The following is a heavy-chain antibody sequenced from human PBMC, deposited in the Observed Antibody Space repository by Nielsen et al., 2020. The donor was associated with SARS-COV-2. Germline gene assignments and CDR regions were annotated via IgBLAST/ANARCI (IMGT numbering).Heavy chain of an antibody. CDR2: INPSGDIT. V-gene: IGHV1-46*01. Sequence: ASVKVSCKASGYTFTSYYMHWVRQAPGQGLEWMGIINPSGDITNYAQKFQGRVTMTRNTSISTAYMELSSLRSEDTAVYYCARGKVVPAALGFYYYYGMDVWGQGTTVTVSS. D-gene: IGHD2-2*01. CDR3: ARGKVVPAALGFYYYYGMDV. CDR1: GYTFTSYY. J-gene: IGHJ6*02.